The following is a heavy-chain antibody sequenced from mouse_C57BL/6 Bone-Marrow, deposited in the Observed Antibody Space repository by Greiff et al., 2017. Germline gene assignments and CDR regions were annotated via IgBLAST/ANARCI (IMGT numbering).Heavy chain of an antibody. CDR3: TRDWDYYGSSPWYFDV. D-gene: IGHD1-1*01. V-gene: IGHV1-15*01. J-gene: IGHJ1*03. Sequence: VQLQESGAELVRPGASVTLSCKASGYTFTDYEMHWVKQTPVHGLEWIGAIDPETGGTAYNQKFKGKAILTADKSSSTAYMGLRSLTSEDSAVYYCTRDWDYYGSSPWYFDVWGTGTTVTVSS. CDR2: IDPETGGT. CDR1: GYTFTDYE.